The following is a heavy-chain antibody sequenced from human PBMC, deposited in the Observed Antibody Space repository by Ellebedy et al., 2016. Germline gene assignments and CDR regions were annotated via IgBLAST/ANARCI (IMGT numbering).Heavy chain of an antibody. D-gene: IGHD2-15*01. Sequence: SETLSLTCAVYGGSFSGYYWSWIRQPPGKGLEWIGEINHSGSTNYNPSLKSRVTISVDTSKNQFSLKLSSVTAADTAVYYCARGHGGRRKNWFDPWGQGTLVTVSS. J-gene: IGHJ5*02. V-gene: IGHV4-34*01. CDR1: GGSFSGYY. CDR3: ARGHGGRRKNWFDP. CDR2: INHSGST.